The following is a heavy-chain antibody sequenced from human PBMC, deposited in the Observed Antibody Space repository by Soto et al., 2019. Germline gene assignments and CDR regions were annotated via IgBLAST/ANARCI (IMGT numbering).Heavy chain of an antibody. J-gene: IGHJ5*02. CDR3: AREGRYYASGRFWWFDP. Sequence: SETLSLTCAVYGGSFSDYYWSWIRQPPGKGLEWIGEINHSGSTNYNPSLKSRVTISVDTSKNQFSLKPSSVTAADTAVYYCAREGRYYASGRFWWFDPWGQGTLVTVSS. D-gene: IGHD3-10*01. CDR2: INHSGST. CDR1: GGSFSDYY. V-gene: IGHV4-34*01.